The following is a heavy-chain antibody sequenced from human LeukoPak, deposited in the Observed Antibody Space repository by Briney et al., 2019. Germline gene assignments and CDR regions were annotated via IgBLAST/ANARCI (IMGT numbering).Heavy chain of an antibody. CDR2: ISGSGGST. Sequence: AGGSLRLSCAASGFTFSSYAMSWVRQAPGKGLEWVSAISGSGGSTYYADSVKGRFTISRDNSKNTLYLQMNSLRAEDTAVYYCAKDRTYSSAPESRDYWGQGTLVTVSS. CDR1: GFTFSSYA. CDR3: AKDRTYSSAPESRDY. D-gene: IGHD3-22*01. V-gene: IGHV3-23*01. J-gene: IGHJ4*02.